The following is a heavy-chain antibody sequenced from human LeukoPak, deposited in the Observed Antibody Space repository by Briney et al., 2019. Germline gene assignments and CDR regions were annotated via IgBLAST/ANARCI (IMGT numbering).Heavy chain of an antibody. Sequence: PGGSLRLSCAASGFTFSSYWMNWARQAPGKGLEWVANIKEDGSRKNYMDSAKGRFTISRDNTKNSLYLQMNSLRAEDTAVYYCATPLDYYDSSGYHQGGDWGQGTLVTVSS. CDR1: GFTFSSYW. CDR3: ATPLDYYDSSGYHQGGD. D-gene: IGHD3-22*01. CDR2: IKEDGSRK. J-gene: IGHJ4*02. V-gene: IGHV3-7*03.